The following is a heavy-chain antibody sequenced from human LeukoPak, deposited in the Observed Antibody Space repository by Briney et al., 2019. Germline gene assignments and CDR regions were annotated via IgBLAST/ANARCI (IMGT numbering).Heavy chain of an antibody. CDR1: SGSFSGYY. Sequence: SETLSLTCAVYSGSFSGYYWSWIRQPPGKGLEWIGEINHSGSTNYNPSLKSRVTISVDTSKNQFSLKLSSVTAADTAVYYCGSAPYQLPEGWGQGTLVTVSS. J-gene: IGHJ4*02. CDR2: INHSGST. CDR3: GSAPYQLPEG. D-gene: IGHD2-2*01. V-gene: IGHV4-34*01.